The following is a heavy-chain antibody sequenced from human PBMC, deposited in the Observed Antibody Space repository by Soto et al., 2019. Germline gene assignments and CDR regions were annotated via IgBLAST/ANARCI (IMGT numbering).Heavy chain of an antibody. CDR3: ARDSSGWFRDAFDI. Sequence: ASVKVSCKAAGYTFTSYGISWVRQAPGQGLEWMGWISAYNGKTNYAQKLQGRVTMTTDKSTSTAYLELRSLRSDDTAVYYCARDSSGWFRDAFDIWGQATMVTVSS. J-gene: IGHJ3*02. CDR1: GYTFTSYG. D-gene: IGHD6-19*01. V-gene: IGHV1-18*01. CDR2: ISAYNGKT.